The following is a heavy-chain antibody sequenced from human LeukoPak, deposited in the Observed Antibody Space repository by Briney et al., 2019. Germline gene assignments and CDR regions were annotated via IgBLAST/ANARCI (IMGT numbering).Heavy chain of an antibody. V-gene: IGHV4-39*01. CDR3: ARHVYGSGSYYFDY. CDR1: GGSISSSSYY. J-gene: IGHJ4*02. CDR2: IYYSGST. D-gene: IGHD3-10*01. Sequence: SETLSLTCTVSGGSISSSSYYWGWIRQPPGKGLEWIGSIYYSGSTYYNPSLKSRVTISVDTSKNQFSLKLSSVTAADTAVYYCARHVYGSGSYYFDYWGQGTLVNVSS.